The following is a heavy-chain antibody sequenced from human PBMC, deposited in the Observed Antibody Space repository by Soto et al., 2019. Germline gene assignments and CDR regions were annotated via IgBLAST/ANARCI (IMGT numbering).Heavy chain of an antibody. D-gene: IGHD4-17*01. CDR2: INPNSGGT. Sequence: ASVKVSCKASGYTFTGYYMHWVRQAPGQGLEWMGWINPNSGGTNYAQKFQGRVTMTRDTSISTAYMELSRLRSDDTAVYYCARPDYGDYAWLAYWGQGTLVTVS. J-gene: IGHJ4*02. V-gene: IGHV1-2*02. CDR1: GYTFTGYY. CDR3: ARPDYGDYAWLAY.